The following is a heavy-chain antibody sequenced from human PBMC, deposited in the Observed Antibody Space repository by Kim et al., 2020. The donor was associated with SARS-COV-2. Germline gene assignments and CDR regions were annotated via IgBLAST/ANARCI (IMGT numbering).Heavy chain of an antibody. Sequence: GGSLRLSCAASGFTFDDYAMHWVRQAPGKGLEWVSGISWNSGSIGYADSVKGRFTISRDNAKNSLYLQMNSLRVEDTALYYCAKDLGSGYSVGDYWGQGTLVTVSS. V-gene: IGHV3-9*01. CDR1: GFTFDDYA. CDR2: ISWNSGSI. CDR3: AKDLGSGYSVGDY. J-gene: IGHJ4*02. D-gene: IGHD3-22*01.